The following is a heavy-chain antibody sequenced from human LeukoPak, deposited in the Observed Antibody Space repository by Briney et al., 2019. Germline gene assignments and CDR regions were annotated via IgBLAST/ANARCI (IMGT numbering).Heavy chain of an antibody. CDR2: ISSSSSYI. CDR3: ARASVRGITMVRGVIITSFDY. CDR1: GFTFSSYS. Sequence: GGSLRLSCAASGFTFSSYSMNWVRQAPGKGLEWVSSISSSSSYIYYADSVKGRFTISRDNAKNSLYLQMNSLRAEDTAVYYCARASVRGITMVRGVIITSFDYWGQGTLVTVSS. J-gene: IGHJ4*02. D-gene: IGHD3-10*01. V-gene: IGHV3-21*01.